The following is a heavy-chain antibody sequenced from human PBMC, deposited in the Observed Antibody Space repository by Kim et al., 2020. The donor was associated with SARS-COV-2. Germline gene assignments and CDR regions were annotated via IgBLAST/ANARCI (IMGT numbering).Heavy chain of an antibody. D-gene: IGHD3-3*01. J-gene: IGHJ4*02. CDR3: ARGGLRFLEWSTRGFDY. CDR1: GGTFSSYA. V-gene: IGHV1-69*13. CDR2: IIPIFGTA. Sequence: SVKVSCKASGGTFSSYAISWVRQAPGQGLEWMGGIIPIFGTANYAQKFQGRVTITADESTSTAYMELSSLRSEDTAVYYCARGGLRFLEWSTRGFDYWGQGTLVTVSS.